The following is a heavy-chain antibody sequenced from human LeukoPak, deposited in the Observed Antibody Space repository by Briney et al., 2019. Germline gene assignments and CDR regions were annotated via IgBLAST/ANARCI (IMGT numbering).Heavy chain of an antibody. J-gene: IGHJ4*02. V-gene: IGHV4-39*01. D-gene: IGHD6-19*01. CDR3: ARGYSSGWYGY. Sequence: ETLSLTCTVSGGSITSSSHYWGWIRQPPGKGLEWIGSIYYSGDTYYNPSLKSRVTTSVDTSRSQFSLSLSSMTAADTAVYYCARGYSSGWYGYWGQGTLVTVSS. CDR2: IYYSGDT. CDR1: GGSITSSSHY.